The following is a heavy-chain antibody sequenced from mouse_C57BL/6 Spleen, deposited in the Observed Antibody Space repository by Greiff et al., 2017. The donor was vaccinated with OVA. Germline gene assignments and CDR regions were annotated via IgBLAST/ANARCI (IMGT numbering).Heavy chain of an antibody. Sequence: EVQLQQSGPELVKPGASVKMSCKASGYTFTDYNMHWVKQSHGKSLEWIGYINPNNGGTSYNQKFKGKATLTVNKSSSTAYMELRSLTSEDSAVYDCAREGWLLRAMDYWGQGTSVTVSS. CDR3: AREGWLLRAMDY. CDR1: GYTFTDYN. J-gene: IGHJ4*01. D-gene: IGHD2-3*01. V-gene: IGHV1-22*01. CDR2: INPNNGGT.